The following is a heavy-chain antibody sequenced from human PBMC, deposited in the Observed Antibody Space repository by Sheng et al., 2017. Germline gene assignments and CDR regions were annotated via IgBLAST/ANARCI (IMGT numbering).Heavy chain of an antibody. D-gene: IGHD6-19*01. V-gene: IGHV3-11*05. CDR2: ISSSTTYT. CDR1: GGSIGPYY. Sequence: QVQLVESGGGLVKPGGSLRLSCVASGGSIGPYYMSWIRQAPGKGLEWIGYISSSTTYTIYADSVAGRFTLSRDNAKNSVSLQMNSLRDEDSAIYYCVRDGVAGRFEDWGQGTQVTVSP. CDR3: VRDGVAGRFED. J-gene: IGHJ4*02.